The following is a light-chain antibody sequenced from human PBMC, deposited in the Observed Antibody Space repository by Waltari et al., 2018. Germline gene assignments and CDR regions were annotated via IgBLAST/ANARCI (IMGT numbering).Light chain of an antibody. CDR3: AAWDDSLNGWV. Sequence: QAVLTQPPSASGTPGQRVTISCSGSNSNIESNTVIWYRQLPGTAPKVLIFSDNQRPSGVPDRFSGSKSGTSASLAISGLQSEDEADYYCAAWDDSLNGWVFGGGTKLTVL. CDR2: SDN. CDR1: NSNIESNT. V-gene: IGLV1-44*01. J-gene: IGLJ3*02.